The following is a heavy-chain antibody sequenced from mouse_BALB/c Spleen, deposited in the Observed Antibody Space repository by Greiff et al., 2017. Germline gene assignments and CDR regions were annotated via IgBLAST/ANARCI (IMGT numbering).Heavy chain of an antibody. CDR1: GYAFSSYW. D-gene: IGHD1-1*01. CDR2: IYPGDGDT. CDR3: AVTVVERGYAMDY. J-gene: IGHJ4*01. V-gene: IGHV1-80*01. Sequence: QVQLQQSGAELVRPGSSVKISCKASGYAFSSYWMNWVKQRPGQGLEWIGQIYPGDGDTNYNGKFKGKATLTADKSSSTAYMQLSSLTSEDSAVYFCAVTVVERGYAMDYWGQGTSVTVSS.